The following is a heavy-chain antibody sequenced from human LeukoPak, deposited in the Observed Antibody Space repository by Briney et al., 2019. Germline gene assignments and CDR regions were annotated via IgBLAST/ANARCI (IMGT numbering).Heavy chain of an antibody. V-gene: IGHV4-59*01. D-gene: IGHD6-19*01. CDR2: IYYSGST. Sequence: SETLSLTCTVSGGSISSYYWSWIRQPPGKGLEWIGYIYYSGSTNYNPSLKSRVTISVDTSKNQFSLKLSSVTAADTAVYYCARDKGHSSGLPYHFDYWGQGTLVTVSS. J-gene: IGHJ4*02. CDR3: ARDKGHSSGLPYHFDY. CDR1: GGSISSYY.